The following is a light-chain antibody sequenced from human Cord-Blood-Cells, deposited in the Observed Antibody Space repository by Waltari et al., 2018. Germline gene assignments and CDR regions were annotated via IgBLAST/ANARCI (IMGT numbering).Light chain of an antibody. J-gene: IGLJ2*01. CDR3: CSYAGSSTFVV. V-gene: IGLV2-23*02. CDR1: SRDVRSPTP. Sequence: QSAFTPPAPESGPPRHPLTLSFTPPSRDVRSPTPVSWYQQHPGKAPKRMIYEVSKRPSGVSSRFSGSKSGNTASLTISGLQAEDEADYYCCSYAGSSTFVVFGGGTKLTVL. CDR2: EVS.